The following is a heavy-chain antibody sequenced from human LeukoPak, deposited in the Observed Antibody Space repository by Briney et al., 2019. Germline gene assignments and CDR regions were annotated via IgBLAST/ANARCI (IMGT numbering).Heavy chain of an antibody. CDR1: GGSISSYY. CDR3: ARHQSAPCYYVLGWFDP. J-gene: IGHJ5*02. V-gene: IGHV4-59*08. CDR2: IYYSGST. Sequence: SETLSLTCTVSGGSISSYYWSWIRQPPGKGLEWIGYIYYSGSTNYNPSLKSRVTISVDTSKNQFSLKLSSVAAADTAVYYCARHQSAPCYYVLGWFDPWGQGTLVTVSS. D-gene: IGHD3-10*02.